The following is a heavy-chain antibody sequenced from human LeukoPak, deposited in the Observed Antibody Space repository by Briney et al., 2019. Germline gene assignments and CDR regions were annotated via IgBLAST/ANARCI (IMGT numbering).Heavy chain of an antibody. D-gene: IGHD3-22*01. J-gene: IGHJ4*02. V-gene: IGHV3-23*01. Sequence: GGSLRLSCAASGFTFSSFAMSWVRQAPWKGLEWVSAISGSGGTTYYADSVKGRFTISRDNSKNTLYLQMNSLRAEDTAVYYCAKDSDYYDSSGYYASYFDFWGQGALVTVSS. CDR1: GFTFSSFA. CDR2: ISGSGGTT. CDR3: AKDSDYYDSSGYYASYFDF.